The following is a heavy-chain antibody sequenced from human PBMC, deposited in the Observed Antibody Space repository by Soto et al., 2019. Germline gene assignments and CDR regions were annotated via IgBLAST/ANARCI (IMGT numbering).Heavy chain of an antibody. CDR1: GFTFATYA. CDR2: ISATGIST. CDR3: ARDKEASSWTGFDF. D-gene: IGHD1-1*01. J-gene: IGHJ4*01. Sequence: PXGSLRLTCAASGFTFATYAMSWVRQAPGKGLEWVSAISATGISTHYADSVKGRVTISRDNSANTLSLEMRSLTAEDTAVYYCARDKEASSWTGFDFWGQGTLVTVSS. V-gene: IGHV3-23*01.